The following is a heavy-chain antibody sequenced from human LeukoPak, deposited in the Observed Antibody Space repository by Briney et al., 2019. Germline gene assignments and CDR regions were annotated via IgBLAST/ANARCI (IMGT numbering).Heavy chain of an antibody. Sequence: GGSLRLSCAASGFTFSTYPMTWVRQAPGKGLEWVSSISGSGVSTYYADSVKGRFTISRDNSKNTVYLQVNSLRAEDTAAYYCAKSERYLAFHGMDVWGQGTTVTVSS. V-gene: IGHV3-23*01. D-gene: IGHD1-14*01. J-gene: IGHJ6*02. CDR1: GFTFSTYP. CDR2: ISGSGVST. CDR3: AKSERYLAFHGMDV.